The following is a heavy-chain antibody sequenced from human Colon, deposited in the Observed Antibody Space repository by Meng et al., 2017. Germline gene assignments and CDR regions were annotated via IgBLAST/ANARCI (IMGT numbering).Heavy chain of an antibody. CDR2: IYWDDDA. Sequence: QITLKEFGPTLVKPTQTLTLTCSVSGFSLNTGGVAVGWIRQPPGKAPEWLALIYWDDDARYSPSLKNRLSITQDAAKNQVVLTMTNMESVDTATYFCAHGVVASATLGAWFDSWGQGTLVTVSS. CDR3: AHGVVASATLGAWFDS. CDR1: GFSLNTGGVA. V-gene: IGHV2-5*02. J-gene: IGHJ5*01. D-gene: IGHD2-15*01.